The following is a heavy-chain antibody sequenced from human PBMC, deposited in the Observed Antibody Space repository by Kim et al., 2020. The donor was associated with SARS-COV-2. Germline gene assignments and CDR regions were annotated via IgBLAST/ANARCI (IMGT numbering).Heavy chain of an antibody. V-gene: IGHV1-69*06. CDR1: GGTFSSYA. CDR2: IIPIFGTA. J-gene: IGHJ3*02. Sequence: SVKVSCKASGGTFSSYAISWVRQAPGQGLEWMGGIIPIFGTANYAQKFQGRVTITADKSTSTAYMELSSLRSEDTAVYYCAREYVAAAGADAFDIWGQGTMVTVSS. CDR3: AREYVAAAGADAFDI. D-gene: IGHD6-13*01.